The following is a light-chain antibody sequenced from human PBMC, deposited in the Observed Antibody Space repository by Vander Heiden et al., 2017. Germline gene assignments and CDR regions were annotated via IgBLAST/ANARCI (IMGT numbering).Light chain of an antibody. Sequence: DVVMTQSPDSLVASLGGRATINCKSSQTVLYDSDNKNYLAWYRQKPGQPPKLLISWASTRESGVPDRFSGSGSGTDFTLTISSLQAEDVAIYYCQQYYATPLTFGGGTKVEIK. CDR2: WAS. CDR3: QQYYATPLT. V-gene: IGKV4-1*01. CDR1: QTVLYDSDNKNY. J-gene: IGKJ4*01.